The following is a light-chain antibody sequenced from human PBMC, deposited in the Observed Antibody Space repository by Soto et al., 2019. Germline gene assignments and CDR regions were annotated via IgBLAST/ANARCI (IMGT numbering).Light chain of an antibody. Sequence: SYELTQPPSVSVAPGKTARINCGGNNIGSKSVHWYQQKPGQAPVLVIYYDSDRPSGIPERFSGSNSGNTATLTISRVEAGDEADYYCQVWDSSSDHRGVFGGGTKLTVL. J-gene: IGLJ2*01. CDR1: NIGSKS. CDR3: QVWDSSSDHRGV. V-gene: IGLV3-21*04. CDR2: YDS.